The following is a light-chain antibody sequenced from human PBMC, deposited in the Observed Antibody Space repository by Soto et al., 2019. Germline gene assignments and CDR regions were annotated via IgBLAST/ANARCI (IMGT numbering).Light chain of an antibody. J-gene: IGLJ3*02. Sequence: QPVLTQPHSASGTPGQRVTISCSGSSSNIGSNAVNWYQQLPGTAPKLLIYTFAQRPSGVPDRFSGSKSGTSASLAISGLQSEDEADYYCASWDVSLNAWVFGGGTQLTVL. CDR3: ASWDVSLNAWV. CDR1: SSNIGSNA. CDR2: TFA. V-gene: IGLV1-44*01.